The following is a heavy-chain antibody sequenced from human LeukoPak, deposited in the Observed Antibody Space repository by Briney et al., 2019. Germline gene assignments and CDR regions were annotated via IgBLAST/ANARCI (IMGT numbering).Heavy chain of an antibody. CDR1: GFTFSSYG. D-gene: IGHD6-19*01. J-gene: IGHJ3*02. CDR3: ARDPGGIAVPGLGFAFDI. V-gene: IGHV3-33*01. Sequence: PGGSLRPSCAASGFTFSSYGMHWVRRAPGKGLEWVAVIWYDGSNEHYADSVKGRFIISRDNSKNTLYLQMNSLSAEDTAVYYCARDPGGIAVPGLGFAFDIWGQGTMVTVSS. CDR2: IWYDGSNE.